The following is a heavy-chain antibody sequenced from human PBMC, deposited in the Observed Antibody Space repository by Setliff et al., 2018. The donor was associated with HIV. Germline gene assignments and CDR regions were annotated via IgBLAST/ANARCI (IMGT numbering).Heavy chain of an antibody. CDR1: GFTFSSYA. D-gene: IGHD3-10*01. CDR3: ARFPVFKWFAKGQGWFDL. J-gene: IGHJ5*02. CDR2: ISGDGGRT. V-gene: IGHV3-23*01. Sequence: GGSLRLSCAASGFTFSSYAMSWVRQAPGKGLEWVSAISGDGGRTYFAGPVEGRFSTSRDNSKDTLDLQMNSLRVDDTAVYYCARFPVFKWFAKGQGWFDLWGQGTLVTVSS.